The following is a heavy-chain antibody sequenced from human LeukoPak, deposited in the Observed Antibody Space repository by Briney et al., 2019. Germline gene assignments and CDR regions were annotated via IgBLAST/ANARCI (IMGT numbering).Heavy chain of an antibody. J-gene: IGHJ4*02. CDR2: IHYSGST. CDR3: ARQLMVRGVINDY. CDR1: GGSISSSSYY. Sequence: SETLSLTCTVSGGSISSSSYYWGWIRQPPGKGLEWIGSIHYSGSTYYNPSLKSRVTISVDTSKNQFSLKLSSVTAADTAVYYCARQLMVRGVINDYWGQGTLVTVSS. D-gene: IGHD3-10*01. V-gene: IGHV4-39*01.